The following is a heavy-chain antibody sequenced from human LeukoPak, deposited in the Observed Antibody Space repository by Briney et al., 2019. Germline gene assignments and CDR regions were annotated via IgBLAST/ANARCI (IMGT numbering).Heavy chain of an antibody. D-gene: IGHD3-10*01. Sequence: GGSLRLSCVASANYWMHWVRQAPGKGLEWVANIKRDGSEKYYVDSVKGRFTISRDNAKNSLYLQMNSLRADDTAVYYCARGFTIDYWGQGTLVTVSS. CDR1: ANYW. J-gene: IGHJ4*02. CDR3: ARGFTIDY. V-gene: IGHV3-7*01. CDR2: IKRDGSEK.